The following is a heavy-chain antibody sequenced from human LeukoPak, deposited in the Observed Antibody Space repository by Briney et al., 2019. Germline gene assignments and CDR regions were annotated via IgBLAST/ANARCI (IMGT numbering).Heavy chain of an antibody. CDR2: ISSSSSYI. V-gene: IGHV3-21*01. CDR1: GFTFSSYS. Sequence: SGGSLRLSCAASGFTFSSYSMNWVRQAPGKGLEWVSSISSSSSYIYYADSVKGRFTISRDNAKNSLYLQMNSLRAEDTAVYYCARGIRGYDTYYYYYMDVWGKGTTVTVSS. D-gene: IGHD5-12*01. J-gene: IGHJ6*03. CDR3: ARGIRGYDTYYYYYMDV.